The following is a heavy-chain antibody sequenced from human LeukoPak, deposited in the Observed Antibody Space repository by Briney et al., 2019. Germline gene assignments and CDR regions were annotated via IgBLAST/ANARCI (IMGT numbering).Heavy chain of an antibody. CDR3: AREHSTPDYSYYYMDV. J-gene: IGHJ6*03. CDR1: GFTFSSYE. CDR2: ITSSGSTI. V-gene: IGHV3-48*03. Sequence: GGSLRLSCAASGFTFSSYEMNWVRQAPGRGLEWVSYITSSGSTIDYADSVKGRFTISRDNAKSSLFLQMNSLRAEDTAVYYCAREHSTPDYSYYYMDVWGKGTTVTVSS. D-gene: IGHD6-13*01.